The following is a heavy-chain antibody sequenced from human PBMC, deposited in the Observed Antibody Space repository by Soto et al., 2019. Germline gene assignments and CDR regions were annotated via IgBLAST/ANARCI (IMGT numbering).Heavy chain of an antibody. CDR2: ISSSSSYI. CDR3: ARDLVAAAGATLDAFDI. D-gene: IGHD6-13*01. CDR1: GFTFSSYS. J-gene: IGHJ3*02. V-gene: IGHV3-21*01. Sequence: PGGSLRLSCAASGFTFSSYSMNWVRQAPGKGLEWVSSISSSSSYIYYADSVKGRFTISRDNAKNSLYLQMNSLRAEDTAVYYCARDLVAAAGATLDAFDIWGQGTMVTVS.